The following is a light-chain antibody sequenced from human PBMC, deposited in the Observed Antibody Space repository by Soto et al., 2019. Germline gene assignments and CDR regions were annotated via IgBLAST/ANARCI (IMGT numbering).Light chain of an antibody. J-gene: IGKJ1*01. CDR2: WAS. CDR1: QSVLSSSNGRNY. CDR3: QQFYSSPPT. Sequence: DIVMTQSPDSLAVSLGERATLNCKSSQSVLSSSNGRNYLAWYQHKPRQSPRLLIYWASTRESGVPDRFSGSGSGTDFTLTITNLQAEDVAVYYCQQFYSSPPTCGQGPKVEIQ. V-gene: IGKV4-1*01.